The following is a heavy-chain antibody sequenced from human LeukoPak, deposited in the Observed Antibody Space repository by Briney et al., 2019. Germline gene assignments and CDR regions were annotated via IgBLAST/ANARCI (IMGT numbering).Heavy chain of an antibody. CDR1: GFTFSTYA. V-gene: IGHV3-23*01. D-gene: IGHD4-17*01. CDR3: AKGSPTVLDAFDM. Sequence: GGSLRLSCAASGFTFSTYAMSWVRQAPGKGLEWVSTITSSGGSTDYADSVKGRFTMSRDNSKNTMTLQMNSLRAEDTAVYYCAKGSPTVLDAFDMWGQGTMVTVSS. J-gene: IGHJ3*02. CDR2: ITSSGGST.